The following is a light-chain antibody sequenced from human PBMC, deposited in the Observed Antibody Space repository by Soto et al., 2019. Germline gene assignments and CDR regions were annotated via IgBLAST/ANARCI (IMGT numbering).Light chain of an antibody. CDR2: DAS. CDR1: LRGSDS. Sequence: VLTQSPASLSLSPGVRATLSCRADLRGSDSVGWYQQKPGQPPSLPFFDASSRASGVPHRFSAGGSGTDFTLIISSLQPEDFAVYYCQQRVNWPPTFGGGTKVEI. V-gene: IGKV3-11*01. J-gene: IGKJ4*01. CDR3: QQRVNWPPT.